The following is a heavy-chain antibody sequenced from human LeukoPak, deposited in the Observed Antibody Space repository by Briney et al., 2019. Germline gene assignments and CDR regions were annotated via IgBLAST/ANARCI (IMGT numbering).Heavy chain of an antibody. V-gene: IGHV3-11*06. D-gene: IGHD5-12*01. J-gene: IGHJ2*01. CDR2: ISSSSSYT. CDR3: ARRGSGTGYWYFDL. CDR1: GFTFSDYY. Sequence: GGSLRLSCAASGFTFSDYYMNWLRQAPGKGLEWVSYISSSSSYTNYADSVKGRFTISRDNAKNSLYLQMNSLRAEDTAVYYCARRGSGTGYWYFDLWGRGTLLTVSS.